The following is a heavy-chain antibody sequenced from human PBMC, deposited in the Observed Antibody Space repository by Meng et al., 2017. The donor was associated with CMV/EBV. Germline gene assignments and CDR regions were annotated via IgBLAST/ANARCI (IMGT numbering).Heavy chain of an antibody. CDR3: AKDVDHTTSR. CDR1: GFTFDAYT. V-gene: IGHV3-43*01. Sequence: LSCTVSGFTFDAYTMHWVRQPPGKGLEWVSLIRWDGKNTYYVDSVKGRFTISRDNSKNSLYLQMNSLRTEDTAFYYCAKDVDHTTSRWGQGTLVTVSS. D-gene: IGHD1-14*01. CDR2: IRWDGKNT. J-gene: IGHJ4*02.